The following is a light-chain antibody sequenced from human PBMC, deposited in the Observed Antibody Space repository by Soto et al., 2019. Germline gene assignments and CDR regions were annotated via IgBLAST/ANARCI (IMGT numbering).Light chain of an antibody. CDR2: GAS. CDR3: LQYNSYPFT. Sequence: DIQMTQSPSAMSASLGDRVTITCRASQGISNSLAWFQQKPGRVPKRLIYGASTLQSWAPSRFSGSASGAAFTLTISSLQPKDFATYYCLQYNSYPFTFGGGTKVEIK. J-gene: IGKJ4*01. CDR1: QGISNS. V-gene: IGKV1-17*03.